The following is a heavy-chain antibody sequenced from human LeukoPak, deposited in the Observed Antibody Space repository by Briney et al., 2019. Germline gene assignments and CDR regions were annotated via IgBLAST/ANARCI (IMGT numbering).Heavy chain of an antibody. D-gene: IGHD1-20*01. J-gene: IGHJ4*02. Sequence: GGSLRLSCAASGFTVSSNYMSWVRQAPGKGLEWVSVIYSGGSTYYADSVKGRFTISRDNSKNTLYLQMNSLRAEDTAVYYCARGDDNWNDGGFDYWGQGTLVTVSS. CDR2: IYSGGST. V-gene: IGHV3-53*01. CDR1: GFTVSSNY. CDR3: ARGDDNWNDGGFDY.